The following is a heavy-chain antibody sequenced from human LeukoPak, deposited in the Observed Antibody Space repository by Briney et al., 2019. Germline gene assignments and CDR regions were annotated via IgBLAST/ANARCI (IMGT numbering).Heavy chain of an antibody. Sequence: GGSLRLSCAASGFTVSSNYMSWVRQAPGKGLEWVSGISGSGANTYYVDSVKGRFTISRDNSKNTLYLQMNSLRAEDTAVYYCAKDRSDNSSWYCMDVWGQGTTVTVSS. J-gene: IGHJ6*02. CDR2: ISGSGANT. V-gene: IGHV3-23*01. D-gene: IGHD6-13*01. CDR3: AKDRSDNSSWYCMDV. CDR1: GFTVSSNY.